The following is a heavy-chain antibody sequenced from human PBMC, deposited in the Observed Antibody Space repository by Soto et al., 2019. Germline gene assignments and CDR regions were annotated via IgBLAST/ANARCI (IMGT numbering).Heavy chain of an antibody. CDR1: GFTFSSYG. J-gene: IGHJ4*02. CDR3: AKDAGAAGSFDH. V-gene: IGHV3-30*18. D-gene: IGHD6-13*01. CDR2: ISRDGSYK. Sequence: QVQLVVAGGGVVQPGRSLRLSCAASGFTFSSYGMDWVRQALGKGLEWVAVISRDGSYKYYADSVKGRFTISRDNSKNTLFLQMNSLRADDTAVYYCAKDAGAAGSFDHWGQGTLVTVSS.